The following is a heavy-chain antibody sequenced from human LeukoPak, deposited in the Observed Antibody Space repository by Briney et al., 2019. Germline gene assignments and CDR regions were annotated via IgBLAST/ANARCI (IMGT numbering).Heavy chain of an antibody. D-gene: IGHD3-10*01. CDR2: IWYDGSNK. Sequence: GRSLRLSCAASGFTFSSYGMHWVRQAPGKGLEWVAVIWYDGSNKYYADSVKGRFTISRDNSKNTLYLQVNSLRAEDTAVYYCARDRYYGSGSYYNFYYFDYWGQGTLVTVSS. CDR1: GFTFSSYG. V-gene: IGHV3-33*01. J-gene: IGHJ4*02. CDR3: ARDRYYGSGSYYNFYYFDY.